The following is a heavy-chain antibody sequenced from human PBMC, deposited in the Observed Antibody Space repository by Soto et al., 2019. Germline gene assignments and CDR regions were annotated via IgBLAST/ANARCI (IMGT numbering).Heavy chain of an antibody. CDR3: ARDDGPYGDRWYFDL. V-gene: IGHV3-20*01. J-gene: IGHJ2*01. CDR1: GFTFDDYG. D-gene: IGHD3-10*01. Sequence: EVQLVESGGGVVRPGGSLRLSCAASGFTFDDYGMSWVRQAPGKELEWVSGINWNGGSTGYADSVKGRFTISRDNAKNSLYLQMNSLRAEDTALYHCARDDGPYGDRWYFDLWGRGTLVTVSS. CDR2: INWNGGST.